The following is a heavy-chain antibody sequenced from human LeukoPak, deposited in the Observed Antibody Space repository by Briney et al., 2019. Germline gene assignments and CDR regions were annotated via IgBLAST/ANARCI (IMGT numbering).Heavy chain of an antibody. CDR3: ARAGYYYDSSGCYYLDY. V-gene: IGHV4-4*07. CDR2: IHTSGTT. J-gene: IGHJ4*02. CDR1: GVSISSYY. Sequence: ASEALSLTCTVSGVSISSYYWSWIRQPAGKGLEWIGRIHTSGTTNYNPSLKSRVTMSVDTSKNQFSLKLSSVTAADTAVYYCARAGYYYDSSGCYYLDYWGQGTLVTVSS. D-gene: IGHD3-22*01.